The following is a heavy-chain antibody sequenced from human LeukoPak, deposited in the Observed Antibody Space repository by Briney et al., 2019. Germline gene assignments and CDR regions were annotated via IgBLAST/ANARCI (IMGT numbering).Heavy chain of an antibody. V-gene: IGHV3-11*01. CDR2: ISSSGSAI. Sequence: PEGSLRLSCAASGFTFSDYYMTWIRQAPGKGLEWVSYISSSGSAIKYADSVKGRFSISRDNAKNSLYLQMNTLRVEETAIYYFAAVQMQRSSWYDYYYMYVCGKGATLSVSS. CDR3: AAVQMQRSSWYDYYYMYV. J-gene: IGHJ6*03. CDR1: GFTFSDYY. D-gene: IGHD1-1*01.